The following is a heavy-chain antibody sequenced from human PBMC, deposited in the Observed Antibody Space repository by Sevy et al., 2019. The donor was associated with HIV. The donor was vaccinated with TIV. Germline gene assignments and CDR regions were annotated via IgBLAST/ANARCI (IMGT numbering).Heavy chain of an antibody. CDR2: MRQDGREK. Sequence: GGSLRLSCEASGFSLSDYWMTWVRQAPGKGLEWVANMRQDGREKYYVDSVKGRFTISRDNAKNSLYLQMNSLRAEDTAVYYCARGVFGSGSRLGLGYWGQGTLVTVSS. J-gene: IGHJ4*02. CDR3: ARGVFGSGSRLGLGY. CDR1: GFSLSDYW. V-gene: IGHV3-7*03. D-gene: IGHD3-10*01.